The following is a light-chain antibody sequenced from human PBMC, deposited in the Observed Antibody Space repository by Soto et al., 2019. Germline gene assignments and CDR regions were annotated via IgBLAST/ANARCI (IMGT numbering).Light chain of an antibody. CDR2: EDN. J-gene: IGLJ3*02. CDR1: SNDVGTYKL. V-gene: IGLV2-23*01. Sequence: QSALTQPASVSGSPGQSITISCTGTSNDVGTYKLVSGYQQHPGKVPKVIIYEDNKRPSGVSDRFSASKSGNTASLTISGLQAEDEADYYCCSYADRNWIFGGGTKLTVL. CDR3: CSYADRNWI.